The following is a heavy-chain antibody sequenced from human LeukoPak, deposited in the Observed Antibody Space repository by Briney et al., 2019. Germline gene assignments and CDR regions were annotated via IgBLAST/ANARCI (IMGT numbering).Heavy chain of an antibody. CDR2: ICHYNGNI. V-gene: IGHV1-18*01. J-gene: IGHJ6*02. CDR1: GGTFSSYA. Sequence: VSVKVSCKASGGTFSSYAISWVRLAPGQGREWTGWICHYNGNINYAQNIQGRVTMTTDTSTSTAYMELRSLRFEDTAVYYCARLISLTTPPYFYYDMDVWGQGTTVIVSS. CDR3: ARLISLTTPPYFYYDMDV. D-gene: IGHD1-1*01.